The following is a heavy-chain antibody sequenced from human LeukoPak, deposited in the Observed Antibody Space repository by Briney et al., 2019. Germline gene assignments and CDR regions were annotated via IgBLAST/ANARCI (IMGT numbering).Heavy chain of an antibody. CDR1: GFTFSSYA. V-gene: IGHV3-23*01. CDR2: ISGSGGST. J-gene: IGHJ6*02. D-gene: IGHD3-10*01. Sequence: PGGSLILSCAASGFTFSSYAMSWVRQAPGKGLEWVSGISGSGGSTYYADSVKGRFAISRDNSKNTLYLQMNSLRAEDTAVYYCAKGHSGSVYYYYGMDVWGQGTTVTVS. CDR3: AKGHSGSVYYYYGMDV.